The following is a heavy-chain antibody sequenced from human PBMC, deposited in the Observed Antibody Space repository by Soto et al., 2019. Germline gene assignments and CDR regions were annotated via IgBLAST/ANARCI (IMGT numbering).Heavy chain of an antibody. Sequence: ASVKVSCKASGYTFTSYGISWVRQAPGQGLEWMGWISAYNGNTNYAQKLQGRVTMTTDTSTSTAYMELRSLRSDDTAVYYCAREGDYVWGSYRFGAESLYYYYGMDVWGQGTTVTVS. V-gene: IGHV1-18*01. CDR3: AREGDYVWGSYRFGAESLYYYYGMDV. J-gene: IGHJ6*02. CDR1: GYTFTSYG. CDR2: ISAYNGNT. D-gene: IGHD3-16*02.